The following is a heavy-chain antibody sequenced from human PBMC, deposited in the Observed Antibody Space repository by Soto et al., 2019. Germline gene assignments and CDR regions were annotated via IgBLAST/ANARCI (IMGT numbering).Heavy chain of an antibody. CDR2: IYYSGST. CDR1: GGSISSYY. D-gene: IGHD3-9*01. V-gene: IGHV4-59*01. J-gene: IGHJ6*01. Sequence: QVQLQESGPGLVKPSETLSLTCTVSGGSISSYYWSWIRQPPGKGLEWIGYIYYSGSTNYNPSLKSRVTISVDTSKNQFSLKLISVTAADTAVYYCAREGLATPYYYYYGMDVWGQGTTVTVSS. CDR3: AREGLATPYYYYYGMDV.